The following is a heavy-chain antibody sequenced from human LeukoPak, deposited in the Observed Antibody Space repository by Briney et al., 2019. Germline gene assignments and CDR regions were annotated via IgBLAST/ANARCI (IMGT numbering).Heavy chain of an antibody. CDR1: GGSISSYY. Sequence: SETLSLTCTVSGGSISSYYWSWIRQPPGKGLEWIGYIYYSGSTNYNPSLKSRVTISVDTSKNQFSLKLSSVTAADTAVYYCARQRGSGSYNWFDPWSQGTLVTVSS. J-gene: IGHJ5*02. CDR3: ARQRGSGSYNWFDP. CDR2: IYYSGST. V-gene: IGHV4-59*01. D-gene: IGHD1-26*01.